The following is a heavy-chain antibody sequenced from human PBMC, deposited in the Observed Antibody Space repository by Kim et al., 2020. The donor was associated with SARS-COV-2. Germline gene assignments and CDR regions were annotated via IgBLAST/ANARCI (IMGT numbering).Heavy chain of an antibody. D-gene: IGHD6-6*01. CDR3: ARHRGVAARGYFDY. Sequence: NPSLKRRVTISVDPSKNQFSLKLSSVTAADTAVYYCARHRGVAARGYFDYWGQGTLVTVSS. V-gene: IGHV4-39*01. J-gene: IGHJ4*02.